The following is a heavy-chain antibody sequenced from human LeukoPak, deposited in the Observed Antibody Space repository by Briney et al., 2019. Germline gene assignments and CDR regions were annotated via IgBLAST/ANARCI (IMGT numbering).Heavy chain of an antibody. D-gene: IGHD5-18*01. CDR1: GFTVSSNY. CDR2: INSDGSST. Sequence: GGSLRLSCAASGFTVSSNYMSWVRQAPGKGLVWVAHINSDGSSTTYAGSVKGRFTISRDNAKNTLYLQMNSLRAEDMAVYYCARDRGYSPDYWGQGTLVTVSS. V-gene: IGHV3-74*01. J-gene: IGHJ4*02. CDR3: ARDRGYSPDY.